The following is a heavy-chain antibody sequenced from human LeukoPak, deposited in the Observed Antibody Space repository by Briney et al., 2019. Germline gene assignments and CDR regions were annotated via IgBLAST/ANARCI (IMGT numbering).Heavy chain of an antibody. Sequence: GGSLRLSCAASGFTFSRCWMKWVRQAPGKGLEWVANIKEDGSDKYYVDSVKGRFTISRDNAKNSLILQMNSLRVEDTAVYYCAKGGEVGLMRRYFDYWGQGTLVTVSS. V-gene: IGHV3-7*03. CDR1: GFTFSRCW. CDR3: AKGGEVGLMRRYFDY. J-gene: IGHJ4*02. CDR2: IKEDGSDK. D-gene: IGHD3-16*01.